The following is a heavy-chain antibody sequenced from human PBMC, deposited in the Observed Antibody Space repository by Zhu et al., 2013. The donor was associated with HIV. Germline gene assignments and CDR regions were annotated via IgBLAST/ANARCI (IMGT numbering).Heavy chain of an antibody. Sequence: QVQLVQSGAEVKKPGSSVKVSCKASGGTFSSYAISWVRQAPGQGLEWMGGIIPIFGTANYAQKFQGRVTITADKSTSTAYMELSSLRSEDTAVYYCARESSNVRWYHQGYYYYGMDVWGQGTTVTGLL. V-gene: IGHV1-69*06. CDR3: ARESSNVRWYHQGYYYYGMDV. J-gene: IGHJ6*02. D-gene: IGHD2-15*01. CDR1: GGTFSSYA. CDR2: IIPIFGTA.